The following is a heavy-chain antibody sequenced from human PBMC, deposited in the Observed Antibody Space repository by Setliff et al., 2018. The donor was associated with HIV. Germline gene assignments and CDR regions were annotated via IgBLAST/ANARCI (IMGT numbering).Heavy chain of an antibody. CDR2: IYSTGDT. CDR1: GGSISNFY. Sequence: SETLSLTCSVSGGSISNFYWSWIRQPPGKGLERVGHIYSTGDTNYNPSLKSRVTLSADTSKNQLSLSLTSVTAADTAVYYCARVRLTMIMMVDYFDQWGQGTLVTVSS. CDR3: ARVRLTMIMMVDYFDQ. D-gene: IGHD3-22*01. J-gene: IGHJ4*02. V-gene: IGHV4-4*07.